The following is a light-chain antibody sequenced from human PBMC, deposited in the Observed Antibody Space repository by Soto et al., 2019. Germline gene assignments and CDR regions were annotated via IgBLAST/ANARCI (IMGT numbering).Light chain of an antibody. V-gene: IGKV3-11*01. J-gene: IGKJ5*01. CDR1: QSVSSY. CDR2: DAS. Sequence: DIGLTQSPATLSSSAGERATLSWGASQSVSSYLAWYQHKPGQAPRLLVYDASNRATGIPARFSGSGSGTDFTLTISSLESEDSAIYYCQQRSNWPSISFGQGTRLEIK. CDR3: QQRSNWPSIS.